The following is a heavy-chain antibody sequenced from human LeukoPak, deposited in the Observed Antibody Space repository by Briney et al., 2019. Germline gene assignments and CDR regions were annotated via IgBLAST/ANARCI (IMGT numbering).Heavy chain of an antibody. CDR2: IYHSGST. Sequence: SETLSLTCAVSGGSISSGGYSWSWIRQPPGKGLEWIGYIYHSGSTYYNPSLKSRVTISVDRSKNQFSLKLSSVTAADTAVYYCARGMKHYVTYYYGSGSPDDAFDIWGQGTMVTVSS. CDR1: GGSISSGGYS. D-gene: IGHD3-10*01. V-gene: IGHV4-30-2*01. CDR3: ARGMKHYVTYYYGSGSPDDAFDI. J-gene: IGHJ3*02.